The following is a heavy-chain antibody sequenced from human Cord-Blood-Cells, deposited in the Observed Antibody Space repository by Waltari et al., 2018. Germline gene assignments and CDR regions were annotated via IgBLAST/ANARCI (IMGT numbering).Heavy chain of an antibody. J-gene: IGHJ3*02. CDR1: GFTFDDYA. CDR2: ISWNSGSI. V-gene: IGHV3-9*01. Sequence: EVQLVESGGGLVQPGRSLRLSCSASGFTFDDYAIHWVRQAPGKGLEWVSGISWNSGSIGYADSVKGRFTISRDNAKNSLYLQMNSLRAEDTALYYCAKDIGGYYGSGSYYDAFDIWGQGTMVTVSS. D-gene: IGHD3-10*01. CDR3: AKDIGGYYGSGSYYDAFDI.